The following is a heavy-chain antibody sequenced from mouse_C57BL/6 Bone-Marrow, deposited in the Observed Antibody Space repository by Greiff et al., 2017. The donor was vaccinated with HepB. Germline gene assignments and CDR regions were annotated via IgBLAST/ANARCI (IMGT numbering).Heavy chain of an antibody. CDR2: INPNNGGT. CDR3: ARGYYGSSYAMDY. D-gene: IGHD1-1*01. Sequence: EVKLVESGPELVKPGASVKIPCKASGYTFTDYNMDWVKQSHGKSLEWIGDINPNNGGTIYNQKFKGKATLTVDKSSSTAYMELRSLTSEDTAVYYCARGYYGSSYAMDYWGQGTSVTVSS. CDR1: GYTFTDYN. V-gene: IGHV1-18*01. J-gene: IGHJ4*01.